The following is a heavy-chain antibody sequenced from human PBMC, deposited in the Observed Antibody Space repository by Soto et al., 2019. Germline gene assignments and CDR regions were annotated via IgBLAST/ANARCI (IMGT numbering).Heavy chain of an antibody. CDR2: ISAYNGNT. Sequence: ASVKVSCKASGYTFTSYGISWVRQAPGQGLEWIGWISAYNGNTNYAQKLQGRVTMTTDTSTSTAYMELRSLRSDDTAVYYCARLPRHYDSSGYYSNWGQGTLVTVSS. J-gene: IGHJ4*02. D-gene: IGHD3-22*01. V-gene: IGHV1-18*01. CDR3: ARLPRHYDSSGYYSN. CDR1: GYTFTSYG.